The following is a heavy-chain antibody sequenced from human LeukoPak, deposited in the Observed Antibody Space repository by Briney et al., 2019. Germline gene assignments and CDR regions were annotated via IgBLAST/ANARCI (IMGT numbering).Heavy chain of an antibody. Sequence: GRSLRLSCAASGFTFSDYYMSWISQPPGKWLEWVSYISSSSSYTNYADSVKGRFTISRDNAKNSLYLQMNSLRAEDTAVYYCARDPVHYYDSSGYSYWGQGTLVTVSS. CDR1: GFTFSDYY. CDR3: ARDPVHYYDSSGYSY. J-gene: IGHJ4*02. CDR2: ISSSSSYT. D-gene: IGHD3-22*01. V-gene: IGHV3-11*05.